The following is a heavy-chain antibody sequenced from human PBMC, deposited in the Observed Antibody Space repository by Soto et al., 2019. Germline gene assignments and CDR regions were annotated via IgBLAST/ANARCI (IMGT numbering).Heavy chain of an antibody. D-gene: IGHD3-10*01. CDR1: GFTFSTYW. CDR3: ARDVPGIGIDY. V-gene: IGHV3-74*03. Sequence: EVQLVESGGGLVQPGGSLRLSCAASGFTFSTYWMHWVRQPPGKGLVWVSHINSDGNSPTSADSVKGRFTISRDNAKNTLYLQMNSLRAEDTAVYYGARDVPGIGIDYWGQGTLVTVSS. J-gene: IGHJ4*02. CDR2: INSDGNSP.